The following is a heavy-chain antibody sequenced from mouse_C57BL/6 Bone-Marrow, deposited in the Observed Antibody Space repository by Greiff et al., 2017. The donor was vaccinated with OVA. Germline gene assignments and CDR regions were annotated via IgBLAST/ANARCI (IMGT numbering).Heavy chain of an antibody. CDR3: AGYFPAWFAY. J-gene: IGHJ3*01. Sequence: QVQLQQSGAELVKPGASVKLSCKASGYTFTSYWMHWVKQRPGQGLEWIGMIHPNSGSTNYNEKFKSKATLTVDKSSSTAYMQLSSLTSEDSAVYYCAGYFPAWFAYWGQGTLVTVSA. D-gene: IGHD2-3*01. CDR1: GYTFTSYW. V-gene: IGHV1-64*01. CDR2: IHPNSGST.